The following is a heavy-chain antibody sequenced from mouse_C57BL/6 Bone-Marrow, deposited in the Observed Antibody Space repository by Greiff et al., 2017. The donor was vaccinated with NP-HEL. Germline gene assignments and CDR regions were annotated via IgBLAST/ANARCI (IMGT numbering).Heavy chain of an antibody. V-gene: IGHV1-55*01. Sequence: QVQLKQSGAELVKPGASVKMSCKASGYTFTSYWITWVKQRPGQGLEWIGDIYPGSGSTNYNEKFKSKATLTVDTSSSTAYMQLSSLTSEDSAVYYCARSGSGYDFDYWGKGTTLTVSS. CDR1: GYTFTSYW. J-gene: IGHJ2*01. CDR3: ARSGSGYDFDY. CDR2: IYPGSGST. D-gene: IGHD3-2*02.